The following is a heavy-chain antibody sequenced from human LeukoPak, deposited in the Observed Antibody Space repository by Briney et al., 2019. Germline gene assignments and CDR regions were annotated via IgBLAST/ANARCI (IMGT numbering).Heavy chain of an antibody. Sequence: GGSLRLSCAASGFTFSSYAMHWVRQAPGKGLEWVAVISYDGSNKYYADSVKGRFTISRDNSKNTLYPQMNSLRAEDTAVYYCARGKQLVLDYWGQGTLVTVSS. D-gene: IGHD6-13*01. CDR3: ARGKQLVLDY. CDR1: GFTFSSYA. J-gene: IGHJ4*02. CDR2: ISYDGSNK. V-gene: IGHV3-30*04.